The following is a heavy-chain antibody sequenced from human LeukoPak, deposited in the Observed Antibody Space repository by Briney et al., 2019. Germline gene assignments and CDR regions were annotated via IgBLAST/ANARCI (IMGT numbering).Heavy chain of an antibody. CDR1: GFTFSSYS. Sequence: GGSLRLSCAASGFTFSSYSMNWVRQAPGEGLEWVSYISSLSGTIYYADSVKGRFTISRDNAKNSLHLQMNSLRGEDTAVYYCARDPSEASHPYYFDYWGQGTLVTVSS. J-gene: IGHJ4*02. CDR3: ARDPSEASHPYYFDY. V-gene: IGHV3-48*04. CDR2: ISSLSGTI.